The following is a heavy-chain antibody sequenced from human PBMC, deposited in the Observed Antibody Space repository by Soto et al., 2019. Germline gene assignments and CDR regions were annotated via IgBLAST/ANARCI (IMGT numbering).Heavy chain of an antibody. J-gene: IGHJ6*02. V-gene: IGHV3-30-3*01. Sequence: QVQLVESGGGVVRPGRSLRLSCAASGFTFSSSAMHWVRQAPGKGLDWVAVTSDDGTNQYYADSVKGRFTISRDNARNTLYVQMNSLRAEDTALYYFTTEAWSGSRARTLYFYGLDVWGQGTTVIVSS. CDR2: TSDDGTNQ. D-gene: IGHD3-3*01. CDR3: TTEAWSGSRARTLYFYGLDV. CDR1: GFTFSSSA.